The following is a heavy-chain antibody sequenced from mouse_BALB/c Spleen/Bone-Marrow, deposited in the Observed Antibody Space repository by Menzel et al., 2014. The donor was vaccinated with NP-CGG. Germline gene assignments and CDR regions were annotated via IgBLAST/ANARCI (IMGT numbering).Heavy chain of an antibody. J-gene: IGHJ3*01. CDR1: GYTFTSYT. CDR2: INPSSDYT. CDR3: AREGLRAWFVY. Sequence: QVHVKQSGAELARPGASVKMSCKASGYTFTSYTIHWVKQRSGQGLEWIGYINPSSDYTNYNQKFKDKATLTADKSSSTAYMQLSSLTSEDSAVYYCAREGLRAWFVYWGQGTLVTVSA. V-gene: IGHV1-4*01. D-gene: IGHD2-4*01.